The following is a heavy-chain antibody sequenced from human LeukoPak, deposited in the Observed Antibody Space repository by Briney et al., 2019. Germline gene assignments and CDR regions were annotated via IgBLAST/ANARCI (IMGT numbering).Heavy chain of an antibody. Sequence: GASVKVSCKASGYTFTSYGISWVRQAPGQGLEWMGWISAYNGNTNYAQKFQGRVTMTTETSTSTAYMELRSLRSDDTAAYYCARDRGRNSGNNYDSSGYYDYWGQGTLVTVSS. CDR2: ISAYNGNT. J-gene: IGHJ4*02. V-gene: IGHV1-18*01. CDR1: GYTFTSYG. D-gene: IGHD3-22*01. CDR3: ARDRGRNSGNNYDSSGYYDY.